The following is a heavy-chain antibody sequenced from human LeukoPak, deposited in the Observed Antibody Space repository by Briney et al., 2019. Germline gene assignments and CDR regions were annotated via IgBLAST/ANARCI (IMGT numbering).Heavy chain of an antibody. CDR1: GTTFSDAW. Sequence: AGGSLRLSCEASGTTFSDAWMSWVRQVPGKGLEWIALLKSKTDGETSDYAAPVKGRFTVSRNDAENTLFLQMDSLKIDDTAVYYCIANLDYWGQGTLVTVSS. CDR2: LKSKTDGETS. D-gene: IGHD1-1*01. J-gene: IGHJ4*02. CDR3: IANLDY. V-gene: IGHV3-15*01.